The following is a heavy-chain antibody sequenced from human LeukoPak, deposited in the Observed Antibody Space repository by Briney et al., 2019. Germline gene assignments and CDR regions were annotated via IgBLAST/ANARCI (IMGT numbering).Heavy chain of an antibody. CDR3: ARGHLVFAY. V-gene: IGHV4-59*01. CDR2: VYYSGST. Sequence: SETLSPTCTVSGGALSDFYWSWIRQPPEKGLELIGYVYYSGSTSYIPSLKSRVTISVDTSKNQFSLKLSSVTAADTALYYCARGHLVFAYWGQGTLVTVSS. D-gene: IGHD6-6*01. J-gene: IGHJ4*02. CDR1: GGALSDFY.